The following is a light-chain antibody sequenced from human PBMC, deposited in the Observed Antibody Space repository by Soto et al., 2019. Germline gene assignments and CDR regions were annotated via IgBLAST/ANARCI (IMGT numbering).Light chain of an antibody. CDR1: QSVSSS. Sequence: PGERATLSCRASQSVSSSLAWYQQKPGQAPRLLIYDASNRATGIPARFSGSGSETDFNLTVSSLEPEDFAVYYCQQRSNLPLSFGGGTKVEIK. CDR3: QQRSNLPLS. CDR2: DAS. J-gene: IGKJ4*01. V-gene: IGKV3-11*01.